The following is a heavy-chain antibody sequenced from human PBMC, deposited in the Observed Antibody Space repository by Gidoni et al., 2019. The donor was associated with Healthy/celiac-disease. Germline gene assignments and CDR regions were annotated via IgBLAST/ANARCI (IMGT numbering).Heavy chain of an antibody. V-gene: IGHV3-21*01. CDR2: MSSSSSYI. J-gene: IGHJ4*02. Sequence: EVQLVESGGGLVKPGGYLRLSCAASGFPFSSYSMNWVRQAPGKGLEWVSSMSSSSSYIYYADSVNGRFTISRDNAKNSLYLQMKSLRAEDTAVYYCARSPRGEYYFDYWGQGTLVTVSS. D-gene: IGHD7-27*01. CDR3: ARSPRGEYYFDY. CDR1: GFPFSSYS.